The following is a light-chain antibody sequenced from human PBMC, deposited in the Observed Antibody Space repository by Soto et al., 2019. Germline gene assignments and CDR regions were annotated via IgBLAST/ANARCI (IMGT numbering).Light chain of an antibody. CDR2: ASS. Sequence: DLQMTQSPSSLSASIGDTVTITCRASQTITRYLSWYQKKPRKAPKLLIYASSSLPVGVPSRFSGSGSGTDFTLTISSLQPEDLGTYYCQQSYRIPYTFGQGTDLEIK. J-gene: IGKJ2*01. V-gene: IGKV1-39*01. CDR1: QTITRY. CDR3: QQSYRIPYT.